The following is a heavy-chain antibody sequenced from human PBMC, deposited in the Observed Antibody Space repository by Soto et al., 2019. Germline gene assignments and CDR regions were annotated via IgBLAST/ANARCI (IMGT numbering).Heavy chain of an antibody. J-gene: IGHJ4*02. CDR3: ASTRGY. D-gene: IGHD3-3*01. CDR1: GFTFSGGYW. V-gene: IGHV3-7*03. Sequence: EVLVVESGGGLVQPGGSLRLSCAVSGFTFSGGYWMKWVRQAPGKGLEWVATIKEDGRETYYVDSVKGRFTISRASAKNSLYLQMNSLRVEDTAVYYCASTRGYWGQGTLVTVSS. CDR2: IKEDGRET.